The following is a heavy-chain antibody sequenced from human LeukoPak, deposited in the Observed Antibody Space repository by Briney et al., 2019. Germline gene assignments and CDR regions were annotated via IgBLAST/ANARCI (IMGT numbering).Heavy chain of an antibody. Sequence: GGSLRLSCAASEFTFSSYSMNWVRQPPGKGLEWVSSISSTSSYIYYADSVKGRFTASRDNAKNSLCLQMNSLRGEDTAVYYCAKAGRDSHFDYWGQGTLVTVSS. V-gene: IGHV3-21*01. D-gene: IGHD3/OR15-3a*01. J-gene: IGHJ4*02. CDR3: AKAGRDSHFDY. CDR2: ISSTSSYI. CDR1: EFTFSSYS.